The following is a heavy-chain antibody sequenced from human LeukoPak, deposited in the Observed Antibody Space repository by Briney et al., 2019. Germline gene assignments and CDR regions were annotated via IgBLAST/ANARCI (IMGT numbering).Heavy chain of an antibody. V-gene: IGHV1-69*02. CDR2: IIPLLDIA. D-gene: IGHD5-18*01. J-gene: IGHJ3*02. CDR3: ARSDTSYMGRSAFHI. Sequence: ASVKVSCKVSGGTFSSYTISWVRQAPGQGLEWRGRIIPLLDIAHYTQKFQGRVTITADKSTSTAYMELNSLTFEDTAVYTCARSDTSYMGRSAFHIWGQGTLVTVSS. CDR1: GGTFSSYT.